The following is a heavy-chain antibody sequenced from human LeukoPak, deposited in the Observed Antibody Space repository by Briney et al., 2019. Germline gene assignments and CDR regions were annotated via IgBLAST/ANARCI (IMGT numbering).Heavy chain of an antibody. V-gene: IGHV1-2*02. Sequence: ASVKVSCKASGYTFTGYYMHWVRQAPGQGLEWMGWIDPNTGGTNYAQKIQGRVTMTRDTSSSTAYMELNMLKSDDTAVYYCTRGRSYLERPQGDWFDPWGQGALVTVSS. D-gene: IGHD1-1*01. CDR1: GYTFTGYY. CDR2: IDPNTGGT. J-gene: IGHJ5*02. CDR3: TRGRSYLERPQGDWFDP.